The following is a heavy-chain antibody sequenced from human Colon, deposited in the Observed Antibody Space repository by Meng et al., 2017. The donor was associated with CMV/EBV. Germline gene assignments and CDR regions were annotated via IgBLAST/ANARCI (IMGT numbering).Heavy chain of an antibody. CDR1: GGSISSSSYY. D-gene: IGHD6-13*01. V-gene: IGHV4-39*07. CDR3: ASLPKMGVAAGGPH. CDR2: IYYSGST. J-gene: IGHJ4*02. Sequence: SETLSLTCTASGGSISSSSYYWGWIRQPPGKGLEWIGSIYYSGSTYYNPSLQSRVIISADTTQNQFSLNLRSVTAADTAVYYCASLPKMGVAAGGPHWGQGTLVTVSS.